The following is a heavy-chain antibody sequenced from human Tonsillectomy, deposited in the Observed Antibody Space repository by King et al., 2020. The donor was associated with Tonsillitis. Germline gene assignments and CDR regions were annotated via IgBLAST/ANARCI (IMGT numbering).Heavy chain of an antibody. Sequence: VQLVESGGGLVQPGVSLKLSCAASGFTFSNYEMNWVRQAPGKGLEWVSYMTSSGSKIYYADSVKGRFTISRDNAKNTLSLQMDSLRVEDTAIYYCARENSSSGFHYYGMDVWGKGTTVTVSS. D-gene: IGHD3-22*01. CDR3: ARENSSSGFHYYGMDV. CDR2: MTSSGSKI. J-gene: IGHJ6*04. CDR1: GFTFSNYE. V-gene: IGHV3-48*03.